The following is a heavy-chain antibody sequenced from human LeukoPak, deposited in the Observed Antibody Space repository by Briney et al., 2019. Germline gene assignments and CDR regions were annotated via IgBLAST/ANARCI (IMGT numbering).Heavy chain of an antibody. CDR1: GDSVSSNSAA. CDR3: ARDFGWGIAAAGTLLGWFDP. CDR2: TYYRSKWYN. Sequence: SQTLSLTCAISGDSVSSNSAAWNWIRQSPSRGLEWLGRTYYRSKWYNDYAVSVKSRITINPDTSKNQFSLQLNSVTPEDTAVYYCARDFGWGIAAAGTLLGWFDPWGQGTLVTVSS. D-gene: IGHD6-13*01. V-gene: IGHV6-1*01. J-gene: IGHJ5*02.